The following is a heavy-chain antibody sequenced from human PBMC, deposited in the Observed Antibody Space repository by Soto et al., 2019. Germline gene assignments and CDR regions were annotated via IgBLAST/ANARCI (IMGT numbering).Heavy chain of an antibody. D-gene: IGHD5-12*01. CDR1: DYAFTSYG. CDR2: ISAYSGNT. V-gene: IGHV1-18*01. J-gene: IGHJ3*01. Sequence: QVPLVQSGAEVKKPGASVKVSCKASDYAFTSYGISWVRQAPGQGLEWMGWISAYSGNTNYAQRLQGRVTMTTDTSTSTADMELKSLRSDDTAVYYCARGGSGYVSWAFDFWGQGTKVTVSS. CDR3: ARGGSGYVSWAFDF.